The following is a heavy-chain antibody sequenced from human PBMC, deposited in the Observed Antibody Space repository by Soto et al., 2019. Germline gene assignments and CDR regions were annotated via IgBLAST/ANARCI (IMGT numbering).Heavy chain of an antibody. V-gene: IGHV3-73*01. CDR2: IRSKANSYAT. J-gene: IGHJ4*02. D-gene: IGHD6-19*01. Sequence: EVQLVESGGGLVQPGGSLKLSCAASGFTFSGSAMHWVRQASGKGLEWVGRIRSKANSYATAYAASVKGRFTISRDDSTHTAYLQMNSLKTEDTAVYYCTGDIAVAGSYFDYWGQGTLDTVSS. CDR3: TGDIAVAGSYFDY. CDR1: GFTFSGSA.